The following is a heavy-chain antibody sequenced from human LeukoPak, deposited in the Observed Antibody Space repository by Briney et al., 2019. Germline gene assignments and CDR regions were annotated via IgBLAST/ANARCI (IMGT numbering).Heavy chain of an antibody. CDR3: AKEVPVWPRGSGLPIFDY. CDR1: GFTFSSYA. J-gene: IGHJ4*02. D-gene: IGHD6-19*01. Sequence: GGSLRLSCAASGFTFSSYAMSWVRQAPGKGLEWVSAISGSGGSTYYADSVKGRFTISRDNSKNTLYLQMNSLRAEDTAVYYCAKEVPVWPRGSGLPIFDYWGQGTLVTVSS. CDR2: ISGSGGST. V-gene: IGHV3-23*01.